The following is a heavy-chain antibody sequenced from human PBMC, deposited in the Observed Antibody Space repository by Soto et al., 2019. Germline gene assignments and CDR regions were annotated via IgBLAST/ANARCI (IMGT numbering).Heavy chain of an antibody. Sequence: PSETLSLTCTVSGGSISSYYWSWIRQPPGKGLEWIGYIYYSGSTNYNPSLKSRVTISVDTSKNQFSLKLSSVTAADTAVYYCARVRKLDYGMDVWGQGTTVTVSS. V-gene: IGHV4-59*01. J-gene: IGHJ6*02. CDR3: ARVRKLDYGMDV. CDR2: IYYSGST. CDR1: GGSISSYY.